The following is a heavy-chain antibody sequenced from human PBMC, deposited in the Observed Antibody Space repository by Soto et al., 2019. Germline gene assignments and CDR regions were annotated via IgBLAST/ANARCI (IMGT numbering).Heavy chain of an antibody. D-gene: IGHD5-12*01. Sequence: QVQLVQSGAEVKKPGSSVKVSCKASGDTFSSYAISWVRQAPGQGLEWMGGIIPIFGTANYAQKFQGRVTITADESTSTDYMELSSLRSEDTAVYYCARRMLGGDGYNYVDYYYYGMDVWGQGTTVTVSS. CDR2: IIPIFGTA. CDR1: GDTFSSYA. V-gene: IGHV1-69*12. CDR3: ARRMLGGDGYNYVDYYYYGMDV. J-gene: IGHJ6*02.